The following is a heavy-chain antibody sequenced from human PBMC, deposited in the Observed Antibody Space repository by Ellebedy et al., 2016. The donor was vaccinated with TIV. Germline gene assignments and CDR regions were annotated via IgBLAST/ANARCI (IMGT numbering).Heavy chain of an antibody. CDR3: AKGDSSSPKGYFDY. CDR2: INSDGSST. CDR1: GFTFSSYW. V-gene: IGHV3-74*01. J-gene: IGHJ4*02. D-gene: IGHD6-13*01. Sequence: GESLKISXAASGFTFSSYWMHWVRQAPGKGLVWVSRINSDGSSTSYADSVKGRFTISRDNSKNTLYLQMNSLRAEDTAVYYCAKGDSSSPKGYFDYWGQGTLVTVSS.